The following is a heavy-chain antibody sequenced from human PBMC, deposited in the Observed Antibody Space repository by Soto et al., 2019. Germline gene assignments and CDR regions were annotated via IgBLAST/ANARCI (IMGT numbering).Heavy chain of an antibody. V-gene: IGHV3-23*01. D-gene: IGHD1-7*01. CDR3: AKLGSITGTISPWFDP. CDR2: ISGSGGST. Sequence: ETLSLSCAASGFTFSSYAMSWVRQAPGKGLEWVSAISGSGGSTYYADSVKGRFTISRDNSKNTLYLQMNSLRAEDTAVYYCAKLGSITGTISPWFDPWGQGTLVTVSS. CDR1: GFTFSSYA. J-gene: IGHJ5*02.